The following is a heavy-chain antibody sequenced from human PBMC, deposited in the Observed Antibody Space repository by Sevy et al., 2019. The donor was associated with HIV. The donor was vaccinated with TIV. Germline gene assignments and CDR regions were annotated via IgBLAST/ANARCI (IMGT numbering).Heavy chain of an antibody. D-gene: IGHD6-6*01. Sequence: GGSLRLSCAASGFIFSGSAMSWVRQAPGKGLEWVASISGSGGFTYYADSVKGQFTISRDNFKNTVDLEMKSLSAEDTAVYYCAKDPLNIAARFDYWGQGTLVTVSS. V-gene: IGHV3-23*01. CDR1: GFIFSGSA. J-gene: IGHJ4*02. CDR3: AKDPLNIAARFDY. CDR2: ISGSGGFT.